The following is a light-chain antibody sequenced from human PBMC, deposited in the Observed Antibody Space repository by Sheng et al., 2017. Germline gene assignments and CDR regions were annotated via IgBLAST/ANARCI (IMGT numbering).Light chain of an antibody. V-gene: IGKV3-11*01. CDR3: QQRSSWPRT. CDR1: QSVSSN. Sequence: EIVLTQSPGTLSLSPGERATLSCRASQSVSSNLAWYQQKPGQAPRLLIYDTSNRASGIPIRFSGRGSGTDFTLTISSLEPEDFALYYCQQRSSWPRTFGQGTKVEI. CDR2: DTS. J-gene: IGKJ1*01.